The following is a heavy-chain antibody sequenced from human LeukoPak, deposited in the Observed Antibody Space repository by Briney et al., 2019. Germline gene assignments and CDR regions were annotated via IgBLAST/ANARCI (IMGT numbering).Heavy chain of an antibody. CDR3: AKDRHGSGNYYLDY. Sequence: PGRSLRLSCAASGFTFTSYGMHWVRQAPGKGLGWVAVISYDGSNKYYADSVKGRFTISRDNSKNTLYLQMNSLRAEDTAVYYCAKDRHGSGNYYLDYWGQGTLVTVSS. D-gene: IGHD3-10*01. V-gene: IGHV3-30*18. CDR1: GFTFTSYG. CDR2: ISYDGSNK. J-gene: IGHJ4*02.